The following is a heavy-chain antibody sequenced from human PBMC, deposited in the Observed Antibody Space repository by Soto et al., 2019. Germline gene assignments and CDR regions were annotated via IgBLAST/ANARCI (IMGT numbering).Heavy chain of an antibody. V-gene: IGHV1-24*01. D-gene: IGHD3-22*01. CDR2: FDPEDGET. Sequence: ASVKVSCKVSGYTLTELSMHWVRQAPGKGLEWMGGFDPEDGETIYAQKFRGRVTMTEDTSTDTAYMELSSLRSEDTAVYYCATDGYYDSSGYPPDYWGQGTLVTVSS. J-gene: IGHJ4*02. CDR3: ATDGYYDSSGYPPDY. CDR1: GYTLTELS.